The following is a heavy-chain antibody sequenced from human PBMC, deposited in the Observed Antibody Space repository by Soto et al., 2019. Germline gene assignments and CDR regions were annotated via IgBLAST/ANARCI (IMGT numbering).Heavy chain of an antibody. D-gene: IGHD6-13*01. J-gene: IGHJ4*02. CDR2: IIPILGIA. CDR3: ARAPGSIAAAGTPFDY. V-gene: IGHV1-69*02. Sequence: ASVKVSCKASGGTFSSYTISWVRQAPGQGLEWMGRIIPILGIANYAQKFQGRVTITADKSTSTAYMELSSLRSEDTAVYYCARAPGSIAAAGTPFDYWGQGTLVTVSS. CDR1: GGTFSSYT.